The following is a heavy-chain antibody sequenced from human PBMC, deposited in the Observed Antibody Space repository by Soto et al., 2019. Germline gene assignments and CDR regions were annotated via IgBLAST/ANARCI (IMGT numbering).Heavy chain of an antibody. D-gene: IGHD2-2*01. J-gene: IGHJ6*02. CDR2: INTDNGNT. CDR3: ARHVPAAGYYYGMDV. Sequence: ASVKVSCKASGYTFTNSGIIWVRQAPGQGLEWLGWINTDNGNTNYAQHLQGRVTLTTDTSTSTAYMDLRSLRSEDTAVYYCARHVPAAGYYYGMDVWGQGTTVTVSS. CDR1: GYTFTNSG. V-gene: IGHV1-18*01.